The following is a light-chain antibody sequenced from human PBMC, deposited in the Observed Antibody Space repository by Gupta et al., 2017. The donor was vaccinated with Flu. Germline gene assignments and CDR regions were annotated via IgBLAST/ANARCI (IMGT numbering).Light chain of an antibody. V-gene: IGKV1-33*01. CDR3: QQYDTLPNT. Sequence: DIQMTQSPASLSASVGDRVTITCQASQDTSNYLNWYQQKPGKAPKLLIYDASNRETGVPSRFSGSGSGTDFTFTISSLQPEDIATYYCQQYDTLPNTFGPGTKLDIK. J-gene: IGKJ3*01. CDR1: QDTSNY. CDR2: DAS.